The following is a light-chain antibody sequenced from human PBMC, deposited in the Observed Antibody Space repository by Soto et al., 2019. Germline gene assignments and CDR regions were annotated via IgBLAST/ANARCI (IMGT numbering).Light chain of an antibody. V-gene: IGLV2-11*01. CDR2: DVS. CDR1: SSDVGGYNY. CDR3: CSYAGSYPSYV. J-gene: IGLJ1*01. Sequence: QSALTQPRSVSGSPGQSVTISCTGTSSDVGGYNYVSWYQQHPGKAPKLMIYDVSKRPSGVPDRFSGSKSGNTASLTISGLQAEDEADYYCCSYAGSYPSYVFGTGTKVTVL.